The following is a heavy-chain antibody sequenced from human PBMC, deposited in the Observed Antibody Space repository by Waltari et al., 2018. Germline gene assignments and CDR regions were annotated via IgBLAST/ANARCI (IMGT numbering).Heavy chain of an antibody. V-gene: IGHV1-69-2*01. CDR2: VEPEGGET. CDR3: ATALGDSSSASRPFDF. J-gene: IGHJ3*01. D-gene: IGHD6-19*01. CDR1: GYTFSDYY. Sequence: EVQLLQSGAELKEPGTTVRISCKVSGYTFSDYYIHWVQQAPGKGLRWMGLVEPEGGETIYADNFQGRVTISADTSTDTAFMELSSLRSEDTAVFYCATALGDSSSASRPFDFWGQGTMITVSS.